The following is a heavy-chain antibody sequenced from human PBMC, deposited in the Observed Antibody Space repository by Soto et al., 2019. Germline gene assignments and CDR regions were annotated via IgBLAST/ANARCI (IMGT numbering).Heavy chain of an antibody. CDR3: ARAIKRWEVNYYFDY. CDR1: GSTFNNFA. CDR2: IVVMSNAA. Sequence: QVVLLQSGAEVKEPGSSVRLSCQVSGSTFNNFAFSWVRQAPGQGPEWLGGIVVMSNAADYSQRFQDRVMITADTSTSTLYMELGSLTFDETAVYYCARAIKRWEVNYYFDYWGQGTLVTVSS. D-gene: IGHD1-26*01. V-gene: IGHV1-69*06. J-gene: IGHJ4*02.